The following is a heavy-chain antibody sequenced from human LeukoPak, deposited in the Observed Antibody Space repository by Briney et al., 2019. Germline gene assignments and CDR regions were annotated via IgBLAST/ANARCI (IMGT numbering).Heavy chain of an antibody. V-gene: IGHV1-18*01. Sequence: ASVKVSCKASGYTFTSYGISWVRQAPGQGLEWMGWISAYNGNTNYAQKLQGRVTMTTDTSTSTAYMELRSLRSDDTAVYYCARDRRLWFGEKLNWFDPWGQGTLVTVSS. J-gene: IGHJ5*02. D-gene: IGHD3-10*01. CDR1: GYTFTSYG. CDR2: ISAYNGNT. CDR3: ARDRRLWFGEKLNWFDP.